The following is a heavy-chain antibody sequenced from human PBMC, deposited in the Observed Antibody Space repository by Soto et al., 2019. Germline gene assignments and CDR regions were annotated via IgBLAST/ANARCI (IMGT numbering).Heavy chain of an antibody. V-gene: IGHV1-18*04. CDR3: ARDHLHARVIAAAGTVDY. J-gene: IGHJ4*02. CDR2: ISAYNGNT. Sequence: ASVKVSCKASGYTFTSYGISWVRQAPGQGLEWMGWISAYNGNTNYAQKLQGRVTMTTDTSTSTAYMELRSLRSDDTAVYYCARDHLHARVIAAAGTVDYWGQGTLVTVSS. D-gene: IGHD6-13*01. CDR1: GYTFTSYG.